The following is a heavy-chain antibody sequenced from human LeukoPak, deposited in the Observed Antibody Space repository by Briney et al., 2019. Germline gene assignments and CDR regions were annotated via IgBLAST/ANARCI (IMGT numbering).Heavy chain of an antibody. J-gene: IGHJ4*02. D-gene: IGHD4-23*01. CDR1: GFTFSSYS. Sequence: PGGSLRLSCAASGFTFSSYSMNWVRQAPGKGLEWVSYISSSSSTIYYADSVKGRFTISRDNAKNSLYLQMNSLRAEDTAVYYCARSGPTWTTVVPYFDYWGQGTLVTVSS. V-gene: IGHV3-48*01. CDR3: ARSGPTWTTVVPYFDY. CDR2: ISSSSSTI.